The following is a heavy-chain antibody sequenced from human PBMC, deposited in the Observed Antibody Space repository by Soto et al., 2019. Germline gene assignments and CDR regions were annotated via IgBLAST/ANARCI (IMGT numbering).Heavy chain of an antibody. CDR3: AHRASSSSTYDVDY. J-gene: IGHJ4*02. D-gene: IGHD2-2*01. V-gene: IGHV2-5*02. CDR1: GFSLTTSGVG. CDR2: IYWDDDK. Sequence: QITLKESGPTLVKPTQTLTLTCTFSGFSLTTSGVGVGWIRQPPGKPLEWVALIYWDDDKRYSPSLKSRLTSAKATSQNQVVLTMTNLDPVDTATYYCAHRASSSSTYDVDYWGQGTLVTVSS.